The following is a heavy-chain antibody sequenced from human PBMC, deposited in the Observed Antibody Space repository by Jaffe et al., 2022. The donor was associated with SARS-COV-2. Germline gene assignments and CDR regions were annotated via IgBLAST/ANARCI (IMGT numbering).Heavy chain of an antibody. D-gene: IGHD7-27*01. CDR2: IGHYGSGE. J-gene: IGHJ4*02. Sequence: EVQLVESGGGLVQPGESLRLSCAASGFTFSTYWMAWVRQAPGKGLEWVANIGHYGSGEYNVDSVRGRFTISRDNAKDSLYLQMNSLRADDTAVYYCARENWGTFDLWGQGTLVTVSS. V-gene: IGHV3-7*01. CDR3: ARENWGTFDL. CDR1: GFTFSTYW.